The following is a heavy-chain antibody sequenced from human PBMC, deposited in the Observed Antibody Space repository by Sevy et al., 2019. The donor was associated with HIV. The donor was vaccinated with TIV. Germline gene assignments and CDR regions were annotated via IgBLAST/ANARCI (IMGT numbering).Heavy chain of an antibody. V-gene: IGHV4-59*08. CDR3: ARLRWDLVIVPGATPGCYFDS. J-gene: IGHJ4*02. CDR2: VSHSGNT. D-gene: IGHD2-2*02. CDR1: GDSINTYY. Sequence: SETLSLTCTVSGDSINTYYWRWIRQPPGKGLEWIGYVSHSGNTNYNPSLKSRVSMSVDTSTNQFSLKVKSVTAADTAVYYCARLRWDLVIVPGATPGCYFDSWGQGTLVTVSS.